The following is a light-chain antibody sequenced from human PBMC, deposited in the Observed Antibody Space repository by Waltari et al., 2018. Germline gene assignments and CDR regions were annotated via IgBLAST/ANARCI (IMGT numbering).Light chain of an antibody. CDR1: QSISIY. V-gene: IGKV1-39*01. Sequence: DIQMTQSPSSLSASVGERVTITCRASQSISIYLNWYQQTPGKAPKLLISAASSLQSGVPSRFSGSGSGTTFTLTISSLQPEDFAAYYCQQSYSTPPFTFGPGTKVDIK. CDR3: QQSYSTPPFT. CDR2: AAS. J-gene: IGKJ3*01.